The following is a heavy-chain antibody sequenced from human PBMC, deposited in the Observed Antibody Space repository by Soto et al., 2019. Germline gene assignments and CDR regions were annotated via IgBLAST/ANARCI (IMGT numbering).Heavy chain of an antibody. D-gene: IGHD1-26*01. CDR2: ISYDGSNK. J-gene: IGHJ3*02. CDR3: AKCIWELTPVADAFDI. Sequence: PGGSLRLSCAASGFTFSSYGMHWVRQAPGKGLEWVAVISYDGSNKYYADSVKGRFTISRDNSKNTLYLQMNSLRAEDTAVYYCAKCIWELTPVADAFDIWGQGTMVTVSS. V-gene: IGHV3-30*18. CDR1: GFTFSSYG.